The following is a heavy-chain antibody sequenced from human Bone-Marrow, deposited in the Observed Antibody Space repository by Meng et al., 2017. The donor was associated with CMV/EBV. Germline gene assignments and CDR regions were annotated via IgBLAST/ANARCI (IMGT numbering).Heavy chain of an antibody. V-gene: IGHV4-39*07. CDR2: IYYSGGT. D-gene: IGHD6-19*01. CDR3: ARDGLPSSGWTIRAFDY. Sequence: SISSSSYCWGWIRRPPGKGLEWIGSIYYSGGTYYNPSLRSRVTISVDTSKNQFSLKLSSVTAADTAVYYCARDGLPSSGWTIRAFDYWGQGTLVTVSS. CDR1: SISSSSYC. J-gene: IGHJ4*02.